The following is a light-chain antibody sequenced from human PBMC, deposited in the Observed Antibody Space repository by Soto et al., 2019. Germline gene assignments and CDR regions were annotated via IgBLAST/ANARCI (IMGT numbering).Light chain of an antibody. CDR3: SSYAGSNVL. J-gene: IGLJ2*01. CDR2: DVS. CDR1: PSDVGGYNS. Sequence: QSALTQPPSASGSRGQSVTISCTGTPSDVGGYNSVSWYQQYPGKAPKLMIYDVSKRPSGVPDRFSGSKSGNTASLTVSGLQAEDEANYYCSSYAGSNVLFGGGTKLTVL. V-gene: IGLV2-8*01.